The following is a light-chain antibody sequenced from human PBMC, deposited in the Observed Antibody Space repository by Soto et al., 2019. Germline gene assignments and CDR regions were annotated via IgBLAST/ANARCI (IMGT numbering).Light chain of an antibody. CDR3: GSYTTRSTLV. V-gene: IGLV2-14*03. CDR1: SSDLGAYNY. CDR2: DVS. J-gene: IGLJ3*02. Sequence: QSALTQPASVSGSPGQSITIFCTGTSSDLGAYNYVSWYQQHPGKAPKLIIYDVSDRPSEVSDRFSGSKSGYTASLTISGLQADDEADYYCGSYTTRSTLVFGGGTQLTVL.